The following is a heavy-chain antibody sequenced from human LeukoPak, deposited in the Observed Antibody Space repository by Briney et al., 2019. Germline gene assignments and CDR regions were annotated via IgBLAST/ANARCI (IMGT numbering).Heavy chain of an antibody. Sequence: PGGSLRLSCAASGFTFSTYAMSWVRQAPGKGLEWVSAISGSGGSTYYADSVKGRFTISRDNSKNTLHLQMNSLRAEDTAVYYCAKERRSSGYYDYWGQGTLVTVSS. CDR2: ISGSGGST. V-gene: IGHV3-23*01. CDR3: AKERRSSGYYDY. J-gene: IGHJ4*02. CDR1: GFTFSTYA. D-gene: IGHD3-22*01.